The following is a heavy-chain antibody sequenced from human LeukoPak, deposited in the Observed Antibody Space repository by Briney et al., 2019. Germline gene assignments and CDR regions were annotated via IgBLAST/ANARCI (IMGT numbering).Heavy chain of an antibody. CDR2: INHSGST. D-gene: IGHD6-13*01. CDR1: GGSFSGYY. V-gene: IGHV4-34*01. Sequence: PSETLSLTCAVYGGSFSGYYWSWIRQPPGKGLEWIGEINHSGSTNYNPSLKSRVTISVDTSKNQLSLKLSPVTAADTAVYYCATTAAGTGDWFDPWGQGTLVTVSS. J-gene: IGHJ5*02. CDR3: ATTAAGTGDWFDP.